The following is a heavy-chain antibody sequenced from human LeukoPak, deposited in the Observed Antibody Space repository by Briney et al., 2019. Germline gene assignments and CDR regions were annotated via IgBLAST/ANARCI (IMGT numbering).Heavy chain of an antibody. CDR1: GFTFSSYW. CDR2: IKQDGSEK. Sequence: GGSLRLSCAASGFTFSSYWMSWVHQAPGKGLEWVANIKQDGSEKYYVDSVKGRFTISRDSAKNSLYLQMNSLRAEDTAVYYFARESDSSSSVDYWGQGTLVTVSS. V-gene: IGHV3-7*01. J-gene: IGHJ4*02. CDR3: ARESDSSSSVDY. D-gene: IGHD6-6*01.